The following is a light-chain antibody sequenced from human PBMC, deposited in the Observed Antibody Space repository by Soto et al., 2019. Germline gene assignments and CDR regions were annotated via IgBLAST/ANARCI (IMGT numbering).Light chain of an antibody. J-gene: IGLJ2*01. CDR2: EVS. CDR1: SRDVGGYNY. CDR3: SSYAGSNNL. Sequence: QSALTQTPSASGSPGQSVTISCTGTSRDVGGYNYVSWYQQHPGKAPKLMIYEVSKRPSGVPDRFSGSKSGNTASLTVSGFQAEDEADYYCSSYAGSNNLFGGGTQLTVL. V-gene: IGLV2-8*01.